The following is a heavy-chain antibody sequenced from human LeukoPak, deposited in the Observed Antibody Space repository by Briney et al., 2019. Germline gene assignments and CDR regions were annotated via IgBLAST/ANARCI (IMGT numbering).Heavy chain of an antibody. D-gene: IGHD3-22*01. Sequence: PSETLSLTCTVSSGSISSYAYFWGWIRQPPEKALEWIGTIYYSGSTYYNPSLESRVTISVDTSKNQFSLRLSSVTAADTAVYYCAKTHFYNSSGYYFPFDSWSQGTLVTVSS. CDR3: AKTHFYNSSGYYFPFDS. CDR1: SGSISSYAYF. CDR2: IYYSGST. V-gene: IGHV4-39*07. J-gene: IGHJ4*02.